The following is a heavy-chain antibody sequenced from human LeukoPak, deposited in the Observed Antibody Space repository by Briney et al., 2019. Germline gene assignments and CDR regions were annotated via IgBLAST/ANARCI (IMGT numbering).Heavy chain of an antibody. CDR3: AGGYSYGSTYYYMDV. D-gene: IGHD5-18*01. CDR2: IYYSGST. CDR1: GGSISSSSYY. J-gene: IGHJ6*03. V-gene: IGHV4-61*01. Sequence: SETLSLTCTVSGGSISSSSYYWSWIRQPPGTGLEWIGYIYYSGSTNYNPSLKSRVTISVDTSKNQFSLKLSSVTAADTAVYYCAGGYSYGSTYYYMDVWGKGTTVTISS.